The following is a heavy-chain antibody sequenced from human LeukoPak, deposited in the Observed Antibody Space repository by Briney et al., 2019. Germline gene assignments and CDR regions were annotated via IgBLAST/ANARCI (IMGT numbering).Heavy chain of an antibody. CDR1: GDSIRSSGYY. D-gene: IGHD4/OR15-4a*01. V-gene: IGHV4-39*01. J-gene: IGHJ4*02. Sequence: PSETLSLTCIVSGDSIRSSGYYWGWIRQPPGKGLEWIGSMFYGETTSYSPSLQGRVTISLDTSKNQFSLRLNSVTAADTAVYYCARLERSRMDGAQYWSQGTLVTVSS. CDR2: MFYGETT. CDR3: ARLERSRMDGAQY.